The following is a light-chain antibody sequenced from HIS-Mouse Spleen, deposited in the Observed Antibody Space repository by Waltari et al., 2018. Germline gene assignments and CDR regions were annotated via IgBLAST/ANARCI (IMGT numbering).Light chain of an antibody. J-gene: IGLJ2*01. CDR2: EDS. Sequence: SYELPQPPSVSVSPGQTARTTCSGDALTKKSSYWYQQKSGQAPVLVIYEDSKRPSGIPERFSGSSSGTMATLTISGAQVEDEADYYCYSTDSSGNHRVFGGGTKLTVL. V-gene: IGLV3-10*01. CDR3: YSTDSSGNHRV. CDR1: ALTKKS.